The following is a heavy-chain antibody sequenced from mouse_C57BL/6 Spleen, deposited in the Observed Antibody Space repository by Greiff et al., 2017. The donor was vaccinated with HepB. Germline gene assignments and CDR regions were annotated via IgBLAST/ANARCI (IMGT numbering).Heavy chain of an antibody. V-gene: IGHV1-53*01. CDR1: GYTFTSYW. CDR3: AREEIRYWYFDV. J-gene: IGHJ1*03. Sequence: VKLQQPGTELVKPGASVKLSCKASGYTFTSYWMHWVKQRPGQGLEWIGNINPSNGGTNYNEKFKSKATLTVDKSSSTAYMQLSSLTSEDSAVYYCAREEIRYWYFDVWGTGTTVTVSS. CDR2: INPSNGGT.